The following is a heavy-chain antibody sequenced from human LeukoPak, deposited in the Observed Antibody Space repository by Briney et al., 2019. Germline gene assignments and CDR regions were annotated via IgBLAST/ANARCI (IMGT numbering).Heavy chain of an antibody. V-gene: IGHV1-69*13. CDR2: IIPIFGTT. CDR3: ARIVGIASRGYFDY. Sequence: SVKVSCKASGGTLSRYAISWVRQAPGQGPEWMGGIIPIFGTTNYAQKFQGRVTITADESTSTAYMELSSLRSEDTAVYYCARIVGIASRGYFDYWAREPWSPSPQ. J-gene: IGHJ4*02. CDR1: GGTLSRYA. D-gene: IGHD3-10*01.